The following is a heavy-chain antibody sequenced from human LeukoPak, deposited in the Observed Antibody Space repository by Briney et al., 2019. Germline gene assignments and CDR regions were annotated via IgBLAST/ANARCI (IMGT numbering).Heavy chain of an antibody. V-gene: IGHV1-69*02. CDR1: GGTFSSYT. D-gene: IGHD3-22*01. CDR2: IIPILGIA. CDR3: ARLYDSSGYGIDP. Sequence: GGSVKVSCKASGGTFSSYTISWVRQAPGQGLEWMGRIIPILGIANYAQKFQGRVTITADKSTSTAYMELSSLRSEDTAVYYCARLYDSSGYGIDPWGQGTLVTVSS. J-gene: IGHJ5*02.